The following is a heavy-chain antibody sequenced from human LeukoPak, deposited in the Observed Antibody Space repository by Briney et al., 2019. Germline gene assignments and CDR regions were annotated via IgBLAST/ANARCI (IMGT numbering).Heavy chain of an antibody. J-gene: IGHJ5*02. CDR2: IYYSGST. D-gene: IGHD3-16*02. Sequence: SETLSLTCAVYGGSFSGYYWGWIRQPPGKGLEWIGSIYYSGSTYYNPSLKSRVTISVDTSKNQFSLKLSSVTAADTAVYYCARAEDYVWGSYRWNPYNWFDPWGQGTLVTVSS. V-gene: IGHV4-39*01. CDR1: GGSFSGYY. CDR3: ARAEDYVWGSYRWNPYNWFDP.